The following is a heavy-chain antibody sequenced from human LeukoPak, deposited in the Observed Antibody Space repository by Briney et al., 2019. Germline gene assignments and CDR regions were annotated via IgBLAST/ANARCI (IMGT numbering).Heavy chain of an antibody. J-gene: IGHJ4*02. V-gene: IGHV3-48*01. D-gene: IGHD3-22*01. CDR3: ARGGYYDSSGRYDY. CDR2: ISSGSSTT. CDR1: GFTFSSYA. Sequence: GGSLRLSCAASGFTFSSYAMSWVRQAPGKGLEWVSYISSGSSTTYYADSVKGRFTISRDNAKNSLYLQMNSLRAEDTAVYYCARGGYYDSSGRYDYWGQGTLVTVSS.